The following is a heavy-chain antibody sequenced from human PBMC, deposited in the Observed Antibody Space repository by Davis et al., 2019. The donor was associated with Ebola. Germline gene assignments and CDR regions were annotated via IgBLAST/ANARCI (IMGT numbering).Heavy chain of an antibody. CDR2: ISHSGHT. D-gene: IGHD1-26*01. V-gene: IGHV4-4*02. Sequence: SETLSLTCTVSGGSISSSNWWSWVRQPPGKGLERIGDISHSGHTYYNPSLRSRLTISVDTSKNHFSLKLSSVTAADTAVYYCARQVGATDYWGQGTLVTVSS. CDR3: ARQVGATDY. J-gene: IGHJ4*02. CDR1: GGSISSSNW.